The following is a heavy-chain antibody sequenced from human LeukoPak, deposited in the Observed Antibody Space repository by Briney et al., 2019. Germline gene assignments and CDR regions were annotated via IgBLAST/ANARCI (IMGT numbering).Heavy chain of an antibody. CDR1: GFTFDDYG. CDR2: INWNGGST. J-gene: IGHJ4*02. Sequence: GGSLRLSCAASGFTFDDYGMSWVRQAPGKGLEWVSGINWNGGSTGYADSVKGRFTISRDNAKNSLYLQMNSLRAEDTALYYCASGRDIAVAGPGGYFDYWGQGTLVTVSS. V-gene: IGHV3-20*04. D-gene: IGHD6-19*01. CDR3: ASGRDIAVAGPGGYFDY.